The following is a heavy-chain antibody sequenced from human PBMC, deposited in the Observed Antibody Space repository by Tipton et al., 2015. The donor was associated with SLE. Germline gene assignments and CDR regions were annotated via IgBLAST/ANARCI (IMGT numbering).Heavy chain of an antibody. D-gene: IGHD3-16*01. CDR2: ISGGGGST. Sequence: GSLRLSCAASGFTFSSHAMSWVRQAPGKGLEWVSSISGGGGSTYYIQSVRGRFTISRDNSKNTFYLQMNSLRAEDTAVYYCARDGGGVWGQGTTVTVSS. J-gene: IGHJ6*02. CDR3: ARDGGGV. CDR1: GFTFSSHA. V-gene: IGHV3-23*01.